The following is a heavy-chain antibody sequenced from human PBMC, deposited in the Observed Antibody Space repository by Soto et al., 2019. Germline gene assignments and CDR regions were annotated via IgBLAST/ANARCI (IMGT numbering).Heavy chain of an antibody. D-gene: IGHD3-22*01. J-gene: IGHJ4*02. Sequence: QVQLVQSGAEVKKPGSSVKVSCKASGGTFSSYAISWVRQAPGQGLEWMGGIIPIFGTANYAQKFQGRVTITADESTSTAYMELSSLRSEDTAVYYCARGAYYYVSSGYSDSSGYPFDYWGQGTLVTVSS. V-gene: IGHV1-69*01. CDR2: IIPIFGTA. CDR3: ARGAYYYVSSGYSDSSGYPFDY. CDR1: GGTFSSYA.